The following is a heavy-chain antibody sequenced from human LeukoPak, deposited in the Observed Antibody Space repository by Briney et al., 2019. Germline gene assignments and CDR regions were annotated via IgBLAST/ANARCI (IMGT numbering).Heavy chain of an antibody. J-gene: IGHJ3*02. CDR3: ARTNQISETAFDI. CDR2: IYHTGST. Sequence: SETLSLTCTVSGDSISSYYWSWIRQPPGKGLEWIGCIYHTGSTNYNPSLKSRVAISVDTSKDQFSLKLSSVTAADTAVYYCARTNQISETAFDIWGQGTMVIVTS. D-gene: IGHD1-14*01. CDR1: GDSISSYY. V-gene: IGHV4-59*08.